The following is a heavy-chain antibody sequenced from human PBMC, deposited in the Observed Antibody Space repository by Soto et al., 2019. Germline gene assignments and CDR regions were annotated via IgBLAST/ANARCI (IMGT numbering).Heavy chain of an antibody. CDR2: VTTYNDDT. D-gene: IGHD6-13*01. V-gene: IGHV1-18*01. Sequence: ASVKVSCKTSGYMYNSYGISWVRQAPGQGPEWMGWVTTYNDDTDYVQKFQGRVTITRDTSASTAYMELSSLRSEDTAVYYCARDVAAANPWGQGTLVTVSS. J-gene: IGHJ5*02. CDR3: ARDVAAANP. CDR1: GYMYNSYG.